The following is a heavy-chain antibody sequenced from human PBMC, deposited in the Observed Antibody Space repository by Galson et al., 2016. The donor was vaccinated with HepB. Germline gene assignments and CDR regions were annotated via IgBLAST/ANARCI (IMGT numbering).Heavy chain of an antibody. CDR1: GGSFSTYT. CDR3: ARDKPAVAATFQY. Sequence: SVKVSCKASGGSFSTYTISWVRQAPGQGLEWMGGIIPIFNTSNYAQQFQGRVTITADESTSTAYMELSSLRSEDTAIYFCARDKPAVAATFQYWGQGTLVTVSS. CDR2: IIPIFNTS. D-gene: IGHD6-13*01. J-gene: IGHJ1*01. V-gene: IGHV1-69*13.